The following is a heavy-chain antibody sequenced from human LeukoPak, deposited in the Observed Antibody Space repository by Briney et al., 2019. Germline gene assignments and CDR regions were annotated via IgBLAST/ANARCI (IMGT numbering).Heavy chain of an antibody. D-gene: IGHD5-24*01. CDR3: ATGGDASCFDP. V-gene: IGHV3-23*05. CDR1: GFTFSEHS. J-gene: IGHJ5*02. Sequence: PGGSLRLSCEASGFTFSEHSRSWVRQAPGKGLEWVSTIKRDGSNTYYTDSVEGRFTISRDNSKNTLYLEMNTLRAEDTAVYYCATGGDASCFDPWGQGTQVTVSS. CDR2: IKRDGSNT.